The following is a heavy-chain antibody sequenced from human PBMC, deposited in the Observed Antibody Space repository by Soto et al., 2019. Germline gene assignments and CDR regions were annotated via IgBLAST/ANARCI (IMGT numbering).Heavy chain of an antibody. CDR3: ATESYYDILTGYPQPLTPI. Sequence: ASVKVSCKVSGYTRTELSMHWVRQAPGKGLEWMGGFDPEDGETIYAQKFQGRVTMTEDTSTDTAYMELSSLRSEDTAVYYCATESYYDILTGYPQPLTPIWGHGTMVTVSS. J-gene: IGHJ3*02. D-gene: IGHD3-9*01. V-gene: IGHV1-24*01. CDR1: GYTRTELS. CDR2: FDPEDGET.